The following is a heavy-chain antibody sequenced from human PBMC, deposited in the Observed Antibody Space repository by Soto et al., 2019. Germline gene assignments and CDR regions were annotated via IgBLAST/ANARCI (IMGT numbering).Heavy chain of an antibody. V-gene: IGHV3-23*01. CDR2: ISGSGGST. Sequence: EVQLLESGGGLVQPGGSLRLSCAASGFTFSSYAMSWVRQAPGKGLEWVSAISGSGGSTYYADSVKGRFTISRDNSKNTLYLQMNSLRAEDTAVYYCAKDYDFWSGYYDNYFDYWGQGTLVTVSS. D-gene: IGHD3-3*01. J-gene: IGHJ4*02. CDR3: AKDYDFWSGYYDNYFDY. CDR1: GFTFSSYA.